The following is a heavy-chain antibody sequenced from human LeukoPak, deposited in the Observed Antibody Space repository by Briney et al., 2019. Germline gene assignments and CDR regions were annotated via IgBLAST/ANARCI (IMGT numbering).Heavy chain of an antibody. CDR1: GFTSSSYS. V-gene: IGHV3-21*01. J-gene: IGHJ6*03. CDR2: ISSSSYI. CDR3: ARWGYCSSTSCYFDYYYMDV. D-gene: IGHD2-2*01. Sequence: GSLRLSCAASGFTSSSYSMNWVRQAPGKGLEWVSSISSSSYIYYADSVKGRFTISRDNAKNSLYLQMNSLRAEDTAVYYCARWGYCSSTSCYFDYYYMDVWGKGTTVTVSS.